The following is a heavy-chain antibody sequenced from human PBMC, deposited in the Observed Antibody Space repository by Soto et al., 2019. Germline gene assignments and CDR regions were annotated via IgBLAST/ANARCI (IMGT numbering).Heavy chain of an antibody. Sequence: VQMVQSGAEVKEPGSSVKVSCTNSGDTFSHYVMSWVRQAPGQGLEWMGSLAPIPGSPNYAERFEGRLTISADAGTSTMYMELRSLKYDDTAVYYCARIGVGSRRWGQGTMVTVSS. CDR2: LAPIPGSP. J-gene: IGHJ3*01. D-gene: IGHD1-26*01. CDR1: GDTFSHYV. V-gene: IGHV1-69*11. CDR3: ARIGVGSRR.